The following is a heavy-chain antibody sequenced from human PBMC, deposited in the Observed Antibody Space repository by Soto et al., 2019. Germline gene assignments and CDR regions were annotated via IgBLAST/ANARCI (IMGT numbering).Heavy chain of an antibody. V-gene: IGHV1-18*01. Sequence: QVQLVQSGAEVKKPGTSLKVSCKASGYTFSNEAITWVRQAPGQGLEWMGWVSAYNGNTNYAQKFKGRVTMTTDTSTSTAYMEVRSLRYDDTAVYFCARASRYYWNYMMYWGQGTQVTVSS. CDR3: ARASRYYWNYMMY. CDR1: GYTFSNEA. CDR2: VSAYNGNT. D-gene: IGHD1-1*01. J-gene: IGHJ4*02.